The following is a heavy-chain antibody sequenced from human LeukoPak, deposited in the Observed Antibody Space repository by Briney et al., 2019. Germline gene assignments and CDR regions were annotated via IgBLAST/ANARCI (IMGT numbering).Heavy chain of an antibody. J-gene: IGHJ4*02. CDR3: ARLMGERSLFDY. Sequence: GGSLGLSCAASGFTFSSCWMTWVRQAPGKGLEWVANIKQDGNEKYYVDSVKGRFSISRDNAKNSVYLQMNSLRAEDTAVYYCARLMGERSLFDYWGQGVLVTVSS. V-gene: IGHV3-7*02. D-gene: IGHD1-26*01. CDR1: GFTFSSCW. CDR2: IKQDGNEK.